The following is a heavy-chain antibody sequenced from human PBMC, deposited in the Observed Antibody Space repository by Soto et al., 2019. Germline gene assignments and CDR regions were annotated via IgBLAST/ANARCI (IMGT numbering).Heavy chain of an antibody. CDR3: ARGIYDILTGYVGPSTYYFDY. CDR1: GFTFDDYA. D-gene: IGHD3-9*01. CDR2: ISWNSGSI. V-gene: IGHV3-9*01. Sequence: GGSLRLSCAASGFTFDDYAMHWVRQAPGKGLEWVSGISWNSGSIGYADYVKGGFTSSRDYGKNSLYLQMNSLRAEDTALYYCARGIYDILTGYVGPSTYYFDYWGQGTLVTVSS. J-gene: IGHJ4*02.